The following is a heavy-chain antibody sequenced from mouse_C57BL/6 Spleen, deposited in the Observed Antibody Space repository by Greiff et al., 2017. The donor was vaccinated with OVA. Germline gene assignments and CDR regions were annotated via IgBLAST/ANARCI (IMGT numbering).Heavy chain of an antibody. CDR2: INPYNGGT. V-gene: IGHV1-19*01. J-gene: IGHJ4*01. D-gene: IGHD1-1*01. Sequence: VQLQQSGPVLVKPGASVKMSCKASGYTFTDYYMNWVKQSHGKSLEWIGVINPYNGGTSYNQKFKGKATLTVDKSSSTAYMELNSLTSEDSAVYYCARSKLRYAMDYWGQGTSVTVSS. CDR3: ARSKLRYAMDY. CDR1: GYTFTDYY.